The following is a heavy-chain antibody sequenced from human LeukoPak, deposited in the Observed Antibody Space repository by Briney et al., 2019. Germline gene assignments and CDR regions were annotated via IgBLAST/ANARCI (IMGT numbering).Heavy chain of an antibody. CDR3: VRASHPGGWFDP. Sequence: GGSLRLSCAASGFTFSSYAMSWVRQAPGKGLEWVSLITGSGGNSYYADSVKGRFTISRDNSKNTLYLQMNSLRAEDTAVYYCVRASHPGGWFDPWGQGTLVTVSS. J-gene: IGHJ5*02. V-gene: IGHV3-23*01. D-gene: IGHD3-10*01. CDR1: GFTFSSYA. CDR2: ITGSGGNS.